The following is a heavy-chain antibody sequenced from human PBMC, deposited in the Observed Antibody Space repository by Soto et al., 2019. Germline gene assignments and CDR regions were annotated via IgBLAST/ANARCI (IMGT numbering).Heavy chain of an antibody. V-gene: IGHV4-59*02. CDR1: GDSVTSHY. CDR3: ARGLLWFGESPPLYYFDY. Sequence: SETLSLTCSFSGDSVTSHYLTWIRQSPEKGLEWIGYIYYSGSTNYNPSLKSRVTISVDTSKNQFSLKLSSVTAADTAVYYCARGLLWFGESPPLYYFDYWGQGTLVTVSS. D-gene: IGHD3-10*01. CDR2: IYYSGST. J-gene: IGHJ4*02.